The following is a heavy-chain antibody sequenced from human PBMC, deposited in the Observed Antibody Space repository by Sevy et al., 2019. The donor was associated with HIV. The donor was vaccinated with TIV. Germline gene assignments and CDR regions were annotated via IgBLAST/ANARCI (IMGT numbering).Heavy chain of an antibody. D-gene: IGHD2-2*01. V-gene: IGHV1-2*02. CDR2: INPNSGGT. J-gene: IGHJ4*02. CDR3: ARWDCSSTSCPFDY. CDR1: GYTFTGYY. Sequence: ASVKVSCKASGYTFTGYYMHWVRQAPGQGLEWMGWINPNSGGTNYAQKFQGRVTMTRDTSISTAYMELSRLRSDNTAVYYCARWDCSSTSCPFDYWGQGTLVTVSS.